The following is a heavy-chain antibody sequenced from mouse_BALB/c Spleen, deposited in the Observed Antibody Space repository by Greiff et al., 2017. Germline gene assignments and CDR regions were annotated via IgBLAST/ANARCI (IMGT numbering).Heavy chain of an antibody. CDR2: IDPSDSYT. CDR1: GYTFTSYW. J-gene: IGHJ2*01. V-gene: IGHV1-69*02. D-gene: IGHD1-1*01. CDR3: ASTVVGGDY. Sequence: QVQLQQPGAELVKPGASVKLSCKASGYTFTSYWMHWVKQRPGQGLEWIGEIDPSDSYTNYNQKFKGKATLTVDKSSSTAYMQLSSLTSEDSAVYYCASTVVGGDYWGQGNTLTVSS.